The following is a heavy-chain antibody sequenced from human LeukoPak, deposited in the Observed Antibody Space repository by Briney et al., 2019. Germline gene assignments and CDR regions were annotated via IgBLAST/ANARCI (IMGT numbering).Heavy chain of an antibody. J-gene: IGHJ4*02. CDR3: ARSEGGYYYDSSGYFDY. D-gene: IGHD3-22*01. Sequence: ASVKVSCKASGYTFTSYGISWVRQAPGQGLEWMGWISAYNGNTNYAQKLQGRVTMTTDTSTGTAYMELRSLRSDDTAVYYCARSEGGYYYDSSGYFDYWGQGTLVAVSS. V-gene: IGHV1-18*01. CDR1: GYTFTSYG. CDR2: ISAYNGNT.